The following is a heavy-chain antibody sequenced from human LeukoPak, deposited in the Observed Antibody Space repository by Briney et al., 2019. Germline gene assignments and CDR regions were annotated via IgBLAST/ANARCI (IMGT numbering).Heavy chain of an antibody. J-gene: IGHJ1*01. D-gene: IGHD3-10*01. CDR3: ARGSSSQYFRF. CDR2: ISAYSGNT. V-gene: IGHV1-18*01. CDR1: GYAFGSHP. Sequence: SVKVSCKASGYAFGSHPVSWVRQAPGQGLEWMGWISAYSGNTSYAQRFQGRVTMSTEASTNTAYMELTSLRSDDTAIYFCARGSSSQYFRFWGQGTLVTVSS.